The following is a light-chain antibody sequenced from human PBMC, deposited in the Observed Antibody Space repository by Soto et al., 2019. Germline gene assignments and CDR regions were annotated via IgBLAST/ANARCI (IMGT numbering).Light chain of an antibody. V-gene: IGKV1-5*03. J-gene: IGKJ4*01. CDR1: QTISSW. Sequence: IQRPQSPSTLSASVGDRITITCRTSQTISSWLAWYQQKPGKAPKLLIYKASTLKSGVPSRFSGSGSGTEFTLTISSLQPEDFATYYCQQLNSYPFTFGGGTKVGI. CDR2: KAS. CDR3: QQLNSYPFT.